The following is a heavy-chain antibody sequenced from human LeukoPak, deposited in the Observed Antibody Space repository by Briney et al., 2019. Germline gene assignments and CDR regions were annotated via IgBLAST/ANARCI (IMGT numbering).Heavy chain of an antibody. CDR3: ARGAPAAGSGSPSYYYYYGMDV. CDR2: INPNSGGT. Sequence: ASVKVSCKASGYTFAGYYMHWVRQAPGQGLEWMGWINPNSGGTNYAQKFQGRVTMTRDTSISTAYMELSRLRSDDTAVYYCARGAPAAGSGSPSYYYYYGMDVWGQGTTVTVSS. D-gene: IGHD6-13*01. J-gene: IGHJ6*02. V-gene: IGHV1-2*02. CDR1: GYTFAGYY.